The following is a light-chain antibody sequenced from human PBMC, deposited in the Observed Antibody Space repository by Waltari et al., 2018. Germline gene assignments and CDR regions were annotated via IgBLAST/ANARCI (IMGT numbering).Light chain of an antibody. CDR3: QQFNASPRT. J-gene: IGKJ1*01. CDR1: QGVNVY. V-gene: IGKV1-9*01. CDR2: AAS. Sequence: IQLTQSPSSLSASVGDRVTITCRARQGVNVYLEWYQQKPGKAPKLLIYAASTLQSGVSSRFSGSGSGTDFTLTINSLQPEDIATYYCQQFNASPRTFGQGTNVEIK.